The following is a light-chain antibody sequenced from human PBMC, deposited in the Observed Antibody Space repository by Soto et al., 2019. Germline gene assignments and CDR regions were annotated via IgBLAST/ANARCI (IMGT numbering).Light chain of an antibody. CDR2: GAS. J-gene: IGKJ2*01. V-gene: IGKV3D-15*01. CDR3: HQYNNWPPYT. CDR1: QTISRN. Sequence: ELVLTQSPGTLSLSPGERATVSCRASQTISRNYLVWYQKKPGQAPRLLIYGASTRATGIPDRFTGSGSGTGFTLTISSLQSEDFAIYYCHQYNNWPPYTFGQGTKVDIK.